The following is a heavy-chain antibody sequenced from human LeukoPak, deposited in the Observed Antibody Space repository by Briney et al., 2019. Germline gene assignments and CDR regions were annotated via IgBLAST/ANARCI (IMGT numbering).Heavy chain of an antibody. V-gene: IGHV1-2*02. Sequence: GASVKVSCKASGYTFTGYYMHWVRQAPGQGLEWMGWINPNSGGTNYAQKFQGGVTMTRDTSISTAYMELSRLRSDDTAVYYCATTIGARLMYFDYWGQGTLVTVSS. CDR1: GYTFTGYY. CDR3: ATTIGARLMYFDY. D-gene: IGHD6-6*01. CDR2: INPNSGGT. J-gene: IGHJ4*02.